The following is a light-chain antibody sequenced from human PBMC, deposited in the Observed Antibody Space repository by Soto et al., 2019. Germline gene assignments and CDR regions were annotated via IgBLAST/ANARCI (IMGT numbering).Light chain of an antibody. V-gene: IGKV3-11*01. J-gene: IGKJ4*01. CDR2: DTS. CDR1: QSVSNY. CDR3: QQRKNWPLSVS. Sequence: EIVLTQSPATLSLSPGERATLSWRASQSVSNYVAWYQQKPGQAPRLLIYDTSSRATGIPAKFSGGGSGTDFTLTISSLEPEDSAVYYCQQRKNWPLSVSFGRGTKVEIK.